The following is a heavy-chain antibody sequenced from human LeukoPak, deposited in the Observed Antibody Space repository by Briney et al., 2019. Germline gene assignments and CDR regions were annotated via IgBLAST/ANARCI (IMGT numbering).Heavy chain of an antibody. Sequence: GGSLRLSCAASGFTFSSYAVSWVRQAPGKGLEWVSAISGSGGSTYYADSVKGRFTISRDNSKNTLYLQMNSLRAEGTAVYYCARGTAAAGSPDFDYWGQGTLVTVSS. V-gene: IGHV3-23*01. CDR1: GFTFSSYA. J-gene: IGHJ4*02. CDR3: ARGTAAAGSPDFDY. D-gene: IGHD6-13*01. CDR2: ISGSGGST.